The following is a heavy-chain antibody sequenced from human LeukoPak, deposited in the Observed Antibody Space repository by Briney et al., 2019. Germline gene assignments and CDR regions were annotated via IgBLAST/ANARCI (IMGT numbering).Heavy chain of an antibody. CDR1: GGSISSGGYY. V-gene: IGHV4-31*03. J-gene: IGHJ3*02. CDR3: ARGFPVLLWFGELHSDAFDI. Sequence: SETLSLTCTVSGGSISSGGYYWSWIRQHPGKGLEWIGYIYYSGSTYYNPSLKSRVTISVDTSKNQFSLKLSSVTAADTAVYYCARGFPVLLWFGELHSDAFDIWGQGTMVTVSS. D-gene: IGHD3-10*01. CDR2: IYYSGST.